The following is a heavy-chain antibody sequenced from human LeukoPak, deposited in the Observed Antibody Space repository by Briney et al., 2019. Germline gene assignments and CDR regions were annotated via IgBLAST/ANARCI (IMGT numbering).Heavy chain of an antibody. Sequence: PSETLSLTCTVSGGSISSGSYYWSWIRQPAGKGLEWIGRIYTSGSTNYNPSLKSRVTISVDTSKNQFSLKLSSVTAADTPVYYCARDGRQLWLKGVNWFDPWGQGTLVTVSS. V-gene: IGHV4-61*02. D-gene: IGHD5-18*01. J-gene: IGHJ5*02. CDR3: ARDGRQLWLKGVNWFDP. CDR2: IYTSGST. CDR1: GGSISSGSYY.